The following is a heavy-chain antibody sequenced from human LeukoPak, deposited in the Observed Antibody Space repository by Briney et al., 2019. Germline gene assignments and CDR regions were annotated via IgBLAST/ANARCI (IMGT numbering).Heavy chain of an antibody. CDR1: GFSVTNNY. CDR2: IYVGGGT. V-gene: IGHV3-53*01. J-gene: IGHJ4*02. Sequence: GGSLRLSCAVSGFSVTNNYMSWVRQAPGKGLEWVSVIYVGGGTYYAASVKGRFTISRDNSENTVYLQMKSMRAEDTAVYYCARGDGYNFFDYWGEGTLVTVSS. D-gene: IGHD5-24*01. CDR3: ARGDGYNFFDY.